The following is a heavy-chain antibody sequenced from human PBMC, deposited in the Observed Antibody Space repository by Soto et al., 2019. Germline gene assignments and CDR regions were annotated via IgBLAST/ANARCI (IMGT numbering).Heavy chain of an antibody. CDR2: INHTGGT. Sequence: PSETLSLTCAVYGGSVNGYYWNWIRQPPGKGLEWIGEINHTGGTHYNPALKSRVTMSVDTSKNQFSLRLSSVSAADTAIYYCPTRITVFGLLIPPFDHWGQGTQVTVSS. CDR3: PTRITVFGLLIPPFDH. J-gene: IGHJ5*02. V-gene: IGHV4-34*01. CDR1: GGSVNGYY. D-gene: IGHD3-3*01.